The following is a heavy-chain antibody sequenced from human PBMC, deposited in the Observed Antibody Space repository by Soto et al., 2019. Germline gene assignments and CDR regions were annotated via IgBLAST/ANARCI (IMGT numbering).Heavy chain of an antibody. CDR2: IIPIFGTA. CDR1: GGTFSSYA. V-gene: IGHV1-69*13. Sequence: ASVKVSCKASGGTFSSYAISWVRQAPGQGLEWMGGIIPIFGTANYAQKFQGRVTITADESTSTAYMELSSLRSEDTAVYYCARDLPYYDFWSGRRGRNYDPWGQGTLVTVSS. D-gene: IGHD3-3*01. CDR3: ARDLPYYDFWSGRRGRNYDP. J-gene: IGHJ5*02.